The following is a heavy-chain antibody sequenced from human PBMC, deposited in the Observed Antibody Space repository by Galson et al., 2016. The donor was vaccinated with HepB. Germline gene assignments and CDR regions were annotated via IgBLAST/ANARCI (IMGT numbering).Heavy chain of an antibody. D-gene: IGHD4-11*01. V-gene: IGHV3-72*01. CDR1: GFTLSDHY. J-gene: IGHJ4*02. Sequence: SLRLSCAVSGFTLSDHYMDWVRQAPGKGLEWVGRTRHKAANFITEYAASVKGRFTISRDDSKNSLYRQMKSLKTEDTAVDYCASPQYGNYIHWGQGTLVTVSS. CDR2: TRHKAANFIT. CDR3: ASPQYGNYIH.